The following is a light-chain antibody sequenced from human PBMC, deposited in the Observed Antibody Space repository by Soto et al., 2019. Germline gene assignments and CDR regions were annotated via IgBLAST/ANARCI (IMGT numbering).Light chain of an antibody. V-gene: IGLV2-23*02. CDR3: RSFVGVTNDV. CDR2: NVT. CDR1: AVSYQL. Sequence: QSVLTQPASVSGSPRQSITFSCRVNAVSYQLVSWYQQQPGKAPKLILYNVTRRPSGVSILFSGFKSGTTASLKITGLQAEDDADYYGRSFVGVTNDVFGNGTKVTVL. J-gene: IGLJ1*01.